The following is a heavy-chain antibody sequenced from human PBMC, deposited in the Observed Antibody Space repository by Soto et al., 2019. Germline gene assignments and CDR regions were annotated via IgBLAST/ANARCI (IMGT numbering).Heavy chain of an antibody. J-gene: IGHJ4*02. D-gene: IGHD6-6*01. V-gene: IGHV3-7*01. CDR3: ARGSPRWASIAASTHYFDY. Sequence: GGSLRLSCAASGFTFSSYWMSWVRQAPGKGLEWVANIKQDGSEKYYVDSVKGRFTISRDNAKNSLYLQMNSLRAEDTAVYYCARGSPRWASIAASTHYFDYWGQGTLVTVSS. CDR1: GFTFSSYW. CDR2: IKQDGSEK.